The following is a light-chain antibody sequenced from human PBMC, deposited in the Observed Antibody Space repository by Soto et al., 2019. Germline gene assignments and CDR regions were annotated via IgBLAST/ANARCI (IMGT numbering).Light chain of an antibody. CDR3: SSYPRSATLV. J-gene: IGLJ2*01. CDR1: SSDVGGYKY. CDR2: EVS. Sequence: QSAPTQPASVSGSPGQSITISCTGTSSDVGGYKYVSWYQHHPGKAPKLIIHEVSNRPSGVSNRFSGSKSGNTASLTISGLQSEDGAVYYCSSYPRSATLVFGVGTKLTVL. V-gene: IGLV2-14*01.